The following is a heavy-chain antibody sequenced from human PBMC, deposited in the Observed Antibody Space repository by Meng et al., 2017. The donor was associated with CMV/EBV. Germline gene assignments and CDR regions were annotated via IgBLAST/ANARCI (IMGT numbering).Heavy chain of an antibody. Sequence: GGSLRLSCAASGFIFSSYTMNWVRQAPGRGLEWVSTISSSSTYIYYADSVKGRFTISRDNTKSSLHLQMNNLRAEDTAVYYCARDSTDDYNYDYWGQGTLVTVSS. V-gene: IGHV3-21*01. CDR3: ARDSTDDYNYDY. CDR1: GFIFSSYT. CDR2: ISSSSTYI. D-gene: IGHD5-24*01. J-gene: IGHJ4*02.